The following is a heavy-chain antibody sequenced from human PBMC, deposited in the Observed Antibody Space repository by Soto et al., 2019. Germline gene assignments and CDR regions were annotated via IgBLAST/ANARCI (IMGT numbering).Heavy chain of an antibody. J-gene: IGHJ4*02. CDR1: GYSISSGYY. CDR3: ARAPTVGATDY. D-gene: IGHD1-26*01. V-gene: IGHV4-38-2*01. CDR2: IYHSGST. Sequence: PSETLSLTCAVSGYSISSGYYWGWIRQPPGKGLEWIGSIYHSGSTYYSPSLKSRVTISVDTSKNQFSLKLSSVTAAGTAVYYCARAPTVGATDYWGQGTLVTVSS.